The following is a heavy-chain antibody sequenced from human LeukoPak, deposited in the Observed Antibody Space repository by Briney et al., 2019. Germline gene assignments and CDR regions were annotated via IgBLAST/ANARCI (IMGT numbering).Heavy chain of an antibody. Sequence: PSETLSLTCTVSGGSISSYYWSWIRQPPGKGLEWIGSIYYSGSTYYNPSLKSRVTISVDTSKNQFSLKLSSVAAADTAVYYCARGGHSSGVDYWGQGTLVTVSS. CDR2: IYYSGST. CDR1: GGSISSYY. V-gene: IGHV4-39*07. CDR3: ARGGHSSGVDY. D-gene: IGHD6-19*01. J-gene: IGHJ4*02.